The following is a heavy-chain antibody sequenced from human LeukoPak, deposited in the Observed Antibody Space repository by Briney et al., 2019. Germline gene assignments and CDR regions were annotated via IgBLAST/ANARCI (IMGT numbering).Heavy chain of an antibody. CDR2: ISSSSSYI. CDR3: AGYGGNEPLDAFDI. Sequence: GGSLRLSCAASGFTFSSYSMNWVRQAPGKGLEWVSSISSSSSYIYYADSVKGRFTISRDNAKNSLYLQMNSLRAEDTAVCYCAGYGGNEPLDAFDIWGQGTMVTVSS. CDR1: GFTFSSYS. V-gene: IGHV3-21*01. J-gene: IGHJ3*02. D-gene: IGHD4-23*01.